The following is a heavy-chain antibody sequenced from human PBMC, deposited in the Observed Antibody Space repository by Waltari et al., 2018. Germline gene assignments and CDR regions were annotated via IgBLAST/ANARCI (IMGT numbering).Heavy chain of an antibody. Sequence: QVQLVQSGAEVKKPGASVKVSCKASGYTFTGYYMHWVRQAPGQGLEWMGWINPNSGGTNYAQKFQGRVTMTRDTSISTAYMELSRLRSDDTAVYYCARIRTTGRGSLGGTYYYYGMDVWGQGTTVTVSS. V-gene: IGHV1-2*02. CDR3: ARIRTTGRGSLGGTYYYYGMDV. D-gene: IGHD1-1*01. CDR1: GYTFTGYY. J-gene: IGHJ6*02. CDR2: INPNSGGT.